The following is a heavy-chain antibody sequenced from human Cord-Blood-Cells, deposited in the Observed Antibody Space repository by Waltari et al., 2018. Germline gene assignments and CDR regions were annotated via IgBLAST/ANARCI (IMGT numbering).Heavy chain of an antibody. CDR3: ARGPLLWFRELPLPYYFDY. D-gene: IGHD3-10*01. Sequence: QVQLVQSGAEVKKPGASVKVSCKASVYTFTSYDINWVRQATGQGLEWMGWMNPNSGNTGYAQKFQGRVTMTRNTSISTAYMELSSLRSEDTAVYYCARGPLLWFRELPLPYYFDYWGQGTLVTVSS. V-gene: IGHV1-8*01. CDR1: VYTFTSYD. CDR2: MNPNSGNT. J-gene: IGHJ4*02.